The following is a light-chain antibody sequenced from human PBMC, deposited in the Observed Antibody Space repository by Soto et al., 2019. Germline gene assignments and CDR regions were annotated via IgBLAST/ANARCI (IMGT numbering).Light chain of an antibody. V-gene: IGLV1-44*01. Sequence: QAVLTQPPSASGTAGQRVTISCSLSSSNIRSKSVNWYQQFPGTAHKLLLYSSIDRPSGVPARMSASKSGTAAALAISGLQSEDEADYYCAAWHDSLDEYVFGTGTKVTVL. CDR2: SSI. CDR1: SSNIRSKS. CDR3: AAWHDSLDEYV. J-gene: IGLJ1*01.